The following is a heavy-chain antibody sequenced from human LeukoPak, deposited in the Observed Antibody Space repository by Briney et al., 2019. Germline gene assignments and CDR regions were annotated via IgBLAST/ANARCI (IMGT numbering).Heavy chain of an antibody. J-gene: IGHJ4*02. CDR3: ARSRSVVVAAPYYFDY. V-gene: IGHV3-11*01. CDR2: ISSSGSTI. Sequence: GGSLRLSCAASGFTFSDYYMSWIRQALGKGLEWVSYISSSGSTIYYADSVKGRFTISRDDAKNSLYLQMNSLRAEDTAVYYCARSRSVVVAAPYYFDYWGQGTLVTVSS. CDR1: GFTFSDYY. D-gene: IGHD2-15*01.